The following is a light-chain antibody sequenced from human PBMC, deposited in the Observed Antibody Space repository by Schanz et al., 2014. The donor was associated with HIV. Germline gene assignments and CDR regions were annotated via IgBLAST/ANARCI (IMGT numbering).Light chain of an antibody. CDR3: QQYNNWPPWT. CDR2: GAS. J-gene: IGKJ1*01. Sequence: EIVLTQSPATLSLSPGERATLSCRASQSISINLAWYQQKSGQAPRLLIYGASSRATGTPDRFSGSGSGTDFTLTISSLEPEDFAVYYCQQYNNWPPWTFGQGTKVEIK. CDR1: QSISIN. V-gene: IGKV3-15*01.